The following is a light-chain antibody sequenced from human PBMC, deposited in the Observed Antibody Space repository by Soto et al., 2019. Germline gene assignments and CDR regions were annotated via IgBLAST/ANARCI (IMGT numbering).Light chain of an antibody. J-gene: IGLJ3*02. CDR1: SSDVGAYNH. V-gene: IGLV2-14*03. CDR3: SSFTSGGTWV. Sequence: QSALTQPASVSGSPGQSITISCTGTSSDVGAYNHVSWYQQHPGKVPNVMIYEVNNRPSGVSNRFSASKSGNTASLTISGLQAEDAANYYCSSFTSGGTWVFGGGTKLTVL. CDR2: EVN.